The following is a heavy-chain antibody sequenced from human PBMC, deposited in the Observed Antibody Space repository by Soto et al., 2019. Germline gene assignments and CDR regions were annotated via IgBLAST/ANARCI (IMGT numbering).Heavy chain of an antibody. CDR3: AREEGVVVRAVDH. CDR2: IWFDGSKK. V-gene: IGHV3-33*01. Sequence: QVPLVDSGGGVVQPGRSLRLSCTTSGFTFSSYGMHWVRQAPDKGLEWMAIIWFDGSKKYYADSVKGRFTISRDNSKKTLYLHMNSLRVEDTAVDYCAREEGVVVRAVDHWGQGTLVTVSS. D-gene: IGHD2-15*01. CDR1: GFTFSSYG. J-gene: IGHJ4*02.